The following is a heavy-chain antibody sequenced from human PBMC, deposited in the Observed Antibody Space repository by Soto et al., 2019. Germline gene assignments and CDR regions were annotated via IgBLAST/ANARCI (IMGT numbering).Heavy chain of an antibody. CDR2: IKSDGTT. J-gene: IGHJ6*02. CDR1: GFSVSNYW. Sequence: GGSLRLSCAASGFSVSNYWMNWVRQAPGKGLVWVPHIKSDGTTSYADSVEGRFTVSRDDAKKTFYRQMNGMRGEDTAGNYCGKDRAQQGLKFLACFGGMDVWGHGTTVTVSS. CDR3: GKDRAQQGLKFLACFGGMDV. V-gene: IGHV3-74*01. D-gene: IGHD3-3*01.